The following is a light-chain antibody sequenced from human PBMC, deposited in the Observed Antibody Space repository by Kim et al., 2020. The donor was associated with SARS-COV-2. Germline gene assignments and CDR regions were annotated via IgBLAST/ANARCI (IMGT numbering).Light chain of an antibody. CDR2: GKN. J-gene: IGLJ2*01. CDR1: SLRSDY. Sequence: VALGQTVRITCPGDSLRSDYATGYQQKPEQAPILVIYGKNNRPSGIPDRFSGSSSGNTASLTITGTQAGDEADYYCNSRDSNDNVVFGGGTQLTVL. V-gene: IGLV3-19*01. CDR3: NSRDSNDNVV.